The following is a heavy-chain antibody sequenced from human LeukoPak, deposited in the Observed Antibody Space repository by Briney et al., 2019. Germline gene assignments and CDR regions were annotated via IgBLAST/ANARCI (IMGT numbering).Heavy chain of an antibody. CDR2: IRSEGSTYAT. Sequence: GGSLKLSCAASGFTFSGSAIHWVRQASGKGLEWVGRIRSEGSTYATVYAASVKGRFTISRDDSKNTTYLQMNSLKTEDTAVYYCTRLQGSSSSPYYYYYMDVWGKGTTVTVSS. D-gene: IGHD6-6*01. CDR1: GFTFSGSA. V-gene: IGHV3-73*01. CDR3: TRLQGSSSSPYYYYYMDV. J-gene: IGHJ6*03.